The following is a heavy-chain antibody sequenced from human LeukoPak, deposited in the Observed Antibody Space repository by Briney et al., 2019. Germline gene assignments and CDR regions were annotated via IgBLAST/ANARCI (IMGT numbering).Heavy chain of an antibody. J-gene: IGHJ5*02. CDR2: ISSSSSTI. CDR1: GFTFSSYS. V-gene: IGHV3-48*01. D-gene: IGHD3-3*01. Sequence: GGSLRLSCAASGFTFSSYSMNWVRQAPGKGLELVSYISSSSSTIYYADSVKGRFTISRDNAKNSLYLQMNSLRAEDTAVYYCACDFWSGVEGWFDPWGQGTLVTVSS. CDR3: ACDFWSGVEGWFDP.